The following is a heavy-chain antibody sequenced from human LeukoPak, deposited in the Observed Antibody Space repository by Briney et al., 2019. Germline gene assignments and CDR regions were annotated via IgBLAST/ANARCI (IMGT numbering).Heavy chain of an antibody. CDR1: GFTFSSYA. CDR2: ISYDGSNK. CDR3: ARESLGAKEAFDY. J-gene: IGHJ4*02. D-gene: IGHD1-26*01. V-gene: IGHV3-30*01. Sequence: QPGGSLRLSCAASGFTFSSYAMHWVRQAPGKGVEWVAVISYDGSNKYYADSVKGRFTISRDNSKNTLYLQMNSLRAEDTAVYYCARESLGAKEAFDYWGQGNLVTVSS.